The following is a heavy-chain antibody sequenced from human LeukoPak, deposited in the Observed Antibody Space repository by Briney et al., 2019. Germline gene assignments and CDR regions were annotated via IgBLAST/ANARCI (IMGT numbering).Heavy chain of an antibody. CDR2: ISGSGGST. CDR3: ARDPGPGIAVAGDAFDI. CDR1: GFTFSSYA. Sequence: PGGSLRLSCAASGFTFSSYAMSWVRQAPGKGLEWVSAISGSGGSTYYADSVKGRFTISRDNSKNTLYLQMNSLRAEDTALYYCARDPGPGIAVAGDAFDIWGQGTMVTVSS. D-gene: IGHD6-19*01. J-gene: IGHJ3*02. V-gene: IGHV3-23*01.